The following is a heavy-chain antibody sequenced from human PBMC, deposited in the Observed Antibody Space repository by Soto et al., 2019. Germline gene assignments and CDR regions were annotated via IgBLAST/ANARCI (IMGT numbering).Heavy chain of an antibody. D-gene: IGHD6-13*01. CDR1: GGSFSGYY. J-gene: IGHJ4*02. Sequence: ETLSVTCAVYGGSFSGYYWSWIRQRPGKGLEWIGEINHSGSTNYNPSLKSRVTISVDTSKNQFSLKLSSVTAADTAVYYCARVGDSSSWPLYFDYWGQGTLVTVSS. CDR2: INHSGST. CDR3: ARVGDSSSWPLYFDY. V-gene: IGHV4-34*01.